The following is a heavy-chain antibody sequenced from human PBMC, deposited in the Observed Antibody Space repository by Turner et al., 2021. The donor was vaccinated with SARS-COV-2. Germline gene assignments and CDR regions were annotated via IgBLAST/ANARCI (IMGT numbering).Heavy chain of an antibody. J-gene: IGHJ4*02. Sequence: QVQLVQSGAEVKKPGASVKVSCKASGYTFTSYDIDWVRQATGQGLEWMGWMNHNSGNTGYAQKVQGRVTMTRNTSISTAYMELSSLRSEDTAVYYGARTFTAMVRVDYWGQGTLVTVSS. CDR1: GYTFTSYD. CDR2: MNHNSGNT. V-gene: IGHV1-8*01. CDR3: ARTFTAMVRVDY. D-gene: IGHD5-18*01.